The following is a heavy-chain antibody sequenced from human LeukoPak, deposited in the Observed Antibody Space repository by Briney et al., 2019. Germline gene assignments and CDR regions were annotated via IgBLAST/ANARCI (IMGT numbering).Heavy chain of an antibody. J-gene: IGHJ5*02. D-gene: IGHD2-15*01. Sequence: SRTLSLTCSISGDSVSSKNAAWNWIRQAASGGLEWLGRTYYRSKWYYEYAVSVKSRITIKSDTSKNQFSLQLNSVTPEDTAVYYCASTHGPIDHWGQGTLVTVSS. CDR1: GDSVSSKNAA. V-gene: IGHV6-1*01. CDR3: ASTHGPIDH. CDR2: TYYRSKWYY.